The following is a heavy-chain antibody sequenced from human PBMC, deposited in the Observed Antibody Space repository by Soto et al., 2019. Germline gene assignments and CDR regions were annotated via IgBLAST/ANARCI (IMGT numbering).Heavy chain of an antibody. J-gene: IGHJ6*02. D-gene: IGHD5-18*01. CDR3: AKTAGYSYDYYYYYGMDV. CDR1: GFTFSNYA. Sequence: GSLRLSCAASGFTFSNYAMSWVRQAPGKGLEWVSSISGSGGSTYYADSVKGRLTISRDNSKNTLYLQMNSLRAEDTAVYYCAKTAGYSYDYYYYYGMDVWGQGTTVTVSS. CDR2: ISGSGGST. V-gene: IGHV3-23*01.